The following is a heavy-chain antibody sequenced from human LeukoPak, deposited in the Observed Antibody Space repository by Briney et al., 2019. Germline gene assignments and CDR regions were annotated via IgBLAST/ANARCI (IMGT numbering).Heavy chain of an antibody. D-gene: IGHD3-9*01. V-gene: IGHV3-23*01. J-gene: IGHJ5*02. CDR3: AKVSTYYDILTGYYRDWFDP. Sequence: GGTLRLSCAASGFTFSSYGMSWVRQAPGKGLEWVSAISGSGGSTYYADSVKGRFTISRDNSKNTLYLQMNSLRAEDTAVYYCAKVSTYYDILTGYYRDWFDPWGQGTLVTVSS. CDR2: ISGSGGST. CDR1: GFTFSSYG.